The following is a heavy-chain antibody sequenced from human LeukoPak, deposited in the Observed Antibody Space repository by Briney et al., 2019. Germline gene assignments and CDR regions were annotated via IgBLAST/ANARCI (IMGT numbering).Heavy chain of an antibody. CDR2: IIGSSGDT. CDR1: GFSLTNFA. D-gene: IGHD5-12*01. Sequence: PGESLRLSCAASGFSLTNFAMSWVRQAPGKGLEWVSLIIGSSGDTFYADSVKGRFTISRDNSKNRLYLQMNSLRAEDTALYYCAKGAYDYIEMGYFDYWGQGTLVTVSS. J-gene: IGHJ4*02. CDR3: AKGAYDYIEMGYFDY. V-gene: IGHV3-23*01.